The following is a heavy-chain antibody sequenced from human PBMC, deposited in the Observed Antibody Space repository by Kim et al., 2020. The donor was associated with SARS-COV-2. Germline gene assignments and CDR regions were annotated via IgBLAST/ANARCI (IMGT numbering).Heavy chain of an antibody. Sequence: GESLKISCNGSGYSFSSYWIGWARQMPGKGLEWMGIIYPADSDTRYSPSFQGQVTISADKSINTAYLQWSSLKASDTAMYYCARQDAYAKYYFDYWGQGTLVTVSS. D-gene: IGHD2-2*01. V-gene: IGHV5-51*01. CDR1: GYSFSSYW. CDR3: ARQDAYAKYYFDY. CDR2: IYPADSDT. J-gene: IGHJ4*02.